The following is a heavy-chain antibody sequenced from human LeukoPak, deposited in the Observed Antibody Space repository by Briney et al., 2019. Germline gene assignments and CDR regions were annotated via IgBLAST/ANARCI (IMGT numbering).Heavy chain of an antibody. CDR3: ARSRSYGSGSYQRYYFDY. V-gene: IGHV5-51*01. Sequence: GESLKISCKGSGYSLTSYWIGWVRQMPGKGLEWMGIIYPGDSDTRYSPSFQGQVTISADESISTAYLQWSSLKASDTAMYYCARSRSYGSGSYQRYYFDYWGQGTLVTVSS. CDR2: IYPGDSDT. CDR1: GYSLTSYW. D-gene: IGHD3-10*01. J-gene: IGHJ4*02.